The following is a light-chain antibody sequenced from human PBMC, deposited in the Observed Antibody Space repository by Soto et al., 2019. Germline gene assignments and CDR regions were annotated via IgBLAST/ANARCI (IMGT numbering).Light chain of an antibody. CDR1: SSDVGGYDY. Sequence: QSVLTQPRSMSGSPGQSVTIFCTGTSSDVGGYDYVSWYQQHPGKAPKLMIYDVRERPSGVPDRVSGSKSGNTASLTISGLQAEDEADYYCCSYAGSYTYVFGTGTKVTVL. J-gene: IGLJ1*01. CDR3: CSYAGSYTYV. V-gene: IGLV2-11*01. CDR2: DVR.